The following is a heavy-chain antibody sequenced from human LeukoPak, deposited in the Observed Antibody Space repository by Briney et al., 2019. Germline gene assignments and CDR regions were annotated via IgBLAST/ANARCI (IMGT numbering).Heavy chain of an antibody. Sequence: SETLSLTCTVSGGSISSYYWSWIRQPPGKGLEWIGYIHYSGSTNYKSSLKSRVRISVDTSKNQFSLKLSSVTAADTAVYYCARSPTTQASYYFDYWGQGTLVTVSS. CDR3: ARSPTTQASYYFDY. D-gene: IGHD4-11*01. CDR1: GGSISSYY. J-gene: IGHJ4*02. V-gene: IGHV4-59*01. CDR2: IHYSGST.